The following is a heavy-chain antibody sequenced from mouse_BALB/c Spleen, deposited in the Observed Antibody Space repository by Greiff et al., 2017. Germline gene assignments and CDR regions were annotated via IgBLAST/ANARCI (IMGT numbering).Heavy chain of an antibody. D-gene: IGHD1-2*01. CDR1: GYSITSGYY. CDR3: ARVYGSYYYAMDY. J-gene: IGHJ4*01. CDR2: ISYDGSN. V-gene: IGHV3-6*02. Sequence: EVKLEESGPGLVKPSQSLSLTCSVTGYSITSGYYWNWIRQFPGNQLEWMGYISYDGSNNYNPSLKNRISITRDTSKNQFFLKLNSVTTEDTATYYCARVYGSYYYAMDYWGQGTSVTVSS.